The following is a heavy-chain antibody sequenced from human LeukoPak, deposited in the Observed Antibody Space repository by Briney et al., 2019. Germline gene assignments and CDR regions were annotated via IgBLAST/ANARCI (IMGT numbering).Heavy chain of an antibody. V-gene: IGHV3-30*02. CDR2: RRYDGRIK. J-gene: IGHJ4*02. D-gene: IGHD6-19*01. Sequence: TGGSLRLSCAASGLSVSNSDMHWVRQAPGKGLEWVAFRRYDGRIKYYAHAVKGRFTVMDTSDLQMNGLRPEDTAFYYCAKECGSGRCIDRWGQGILVTVSS. CDR3: AKECGSGRCIDR. CDR1: GLSVSNSD.